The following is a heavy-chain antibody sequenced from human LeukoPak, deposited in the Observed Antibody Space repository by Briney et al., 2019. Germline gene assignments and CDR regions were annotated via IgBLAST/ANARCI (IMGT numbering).Heavy chain of an antibody. J-gene: IGHJ6*02. CDR1: GFTFSGNW. V-gene: IGHV3-74*01. CDR3: ARGNYLDMDV. CDR2: INHDGSIT. D-gene: IGHD5-24*01. Sequence: PGGSLRLSCAASGFTFSGNWMHWVRQAPGKGLVWVSGINHDGSITRYADSVKGRFTISRDNAKNTLYLQLNSLRAEDTAVYYCARGNYLDMDVWGQGTTVTVSS.